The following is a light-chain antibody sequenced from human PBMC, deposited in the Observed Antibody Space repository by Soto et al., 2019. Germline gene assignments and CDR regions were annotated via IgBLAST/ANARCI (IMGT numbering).Light chain of an antibody. CDR1: SGEIGGYDY. CDR2: EVT. J-gene: IGLJ1*01. Sequence: QSALNQPHSASGSPGPSVTLSCTGTSGEIGGYDYVSWYQQHPGKAPKLRIYEVTKRPLGVPDRYSGSKSGNTASLTVSGLQAEYEADYYCISYAGSNNPYVFGTGTKLTVL. V-gene: IGLV2-8*01. CDR3: ISYAGSNNPYV.